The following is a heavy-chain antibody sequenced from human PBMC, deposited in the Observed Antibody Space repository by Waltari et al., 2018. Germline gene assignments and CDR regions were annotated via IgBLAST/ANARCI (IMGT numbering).Heavy chain of an antibody. V-gene: IGHV1-2*06. CDR2: INPKRGDA. CDR1: GYTFTKYY. Sequence: QVKLVQSGAEVKKPGASVRVSCKASGYTFTKYYIHWVRQAPGQGLEWMVRINPKRGDANLTQPFQGRGIMTRDTSSNTAYLEVTGLTSDDTAIFYCATANILGIGTFDYWGHGTLVSVSS. J-gene: IGHJ4*01. CDR3: ATANILGIGTFDY. D-gene: IGHD1-1*01.